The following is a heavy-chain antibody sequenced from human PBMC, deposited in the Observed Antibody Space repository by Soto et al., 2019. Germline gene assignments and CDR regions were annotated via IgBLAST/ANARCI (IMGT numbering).Heavy chain of an antibody. CDR1: GFTVSSKY. D-gene: IGHD5-12*01. V-gene: IGHV3-66*01. J-gene: IGHJ4*02. CDR3: VKGDSGYDYNPYYFDY. Sequence: GGSLRLSCAASGFTVSSKYMSWVRQAPGKGLEWVSLIQSGGPTYYADSVKGRFTISRDTSENTLHLQMSSLRAEDTAVYYCVKGDSGYDYNPYYFDYWGQGTLVTVSS. CDR2: IQSGGPT.